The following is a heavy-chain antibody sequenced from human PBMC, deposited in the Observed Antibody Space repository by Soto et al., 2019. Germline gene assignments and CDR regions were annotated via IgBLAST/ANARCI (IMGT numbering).Heavy chain of an antibody. CDR2: IIPIFGTA. CDR1: GGTFSSYA. CDR3: AVPYYYDSSGYYSFDY. J-gene: IGHJ4*02. V-gene: IGHV1-69*01. Sequence: QVPLVQSGAEVKKPGSSVKVSCKASGGTFSSYAISWVRQAPGQGLEWVGGIIPIFGTANYAQKFQGRVTITADESTSTAYMELSSLRSEDTAVYYCAVPYYYDSSGYYSFDYWGQGTLVTVSS. D-gene: IGHD3-22*01.